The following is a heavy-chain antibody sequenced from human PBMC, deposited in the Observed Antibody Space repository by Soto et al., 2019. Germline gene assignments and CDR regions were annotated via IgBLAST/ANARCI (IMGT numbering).Heavy chain of an antibody. CDR3: ATKRSFHFDD. J-gene: IGHJ4*02. CDR1: GFTFSDYD. Sequence: QVQLVESGGGVVQPGRSLRLSCAASGFTFSDYDMHWVRQAPGKGLEWVAVLSYDGSTNHYEGCLKGRFNISRDNSKSTLFLQMNGLRAEDTAVYSCATKRSFHFDDWGQGTLVTVSS. V-gene: IGHV3-30*03. D-gene: IGHD1-1*01. CDR2: LSYDGSTN.